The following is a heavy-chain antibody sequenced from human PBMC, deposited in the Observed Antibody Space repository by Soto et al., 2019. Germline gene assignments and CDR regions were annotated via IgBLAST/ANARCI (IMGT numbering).Heavy chain of an antibody. D-gene: IGHD2-2*01. Sequence: ASVNVSCKASGYTFTSYYMHWVRQAPGQGLEWMGIINPSGGSTSYAQKFQGRVTMTRDTSTSTVYMELSSLRSEDTAVYYCARGAHADIVVVPAADYYFDYWGQGTLVTVSS. V-gene: IGHV1-46*01. CDR3: ARGAHADIVVVPAADYYFDY. J-gene: IGHJ4*02. CDR2: INPSGGST. CDR1: GYTFTSYY.